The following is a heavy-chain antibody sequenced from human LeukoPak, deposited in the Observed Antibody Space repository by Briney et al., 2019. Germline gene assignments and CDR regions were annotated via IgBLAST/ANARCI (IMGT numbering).Heavy chain of an antibody. J-gene: IGHJ3*02. CDR1: GFTFSSYE. CDR3: ERDFPILGDYVGDAFDI. V-gene: IGHV3-48*03. Sequence: GGSLRLSCAASGFTFSSYEMNWVRQAPGKGLEWVSYISSSGSTIYYADSVKGRFTISRENAKNSLYLQMNSLRAEDTAVYYCERDFPILGDYVGDAFDIWGQGTMVTVSS. CDR2: ISSSGSTI. D-gene: IGHD4-17*01.